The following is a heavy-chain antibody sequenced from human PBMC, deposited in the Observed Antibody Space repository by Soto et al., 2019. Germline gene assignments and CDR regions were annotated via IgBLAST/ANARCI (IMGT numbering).Heavy chain of an antibody. J-gene: IGHJ4*02. CDR3: VGRGNQNWGDY. D-gene: IGHD7-27*01. CDR1: GFTFSSYG. Sequence: QVQLVESGGGVVQPGRSLRLSCAASGFTFSSYGMHWVRQAPGKELEWVSSIWYDGNNKYYADSVKGRFTISRDNSRNTLFLQMNSLRAEDTALYYCVGRGNQNWGDYWGQGTQVTVSS. CDR2: IWYDGNNK. V-gene: IGHV3-33*01.